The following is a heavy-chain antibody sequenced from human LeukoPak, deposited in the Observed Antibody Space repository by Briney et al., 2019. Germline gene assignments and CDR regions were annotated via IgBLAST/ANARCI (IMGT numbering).Heavy chain of an antibody. CDR1: IRPLHSCL. Sequence: WDPLSLLCSLSIRPLHSCLWPWLRQPARRGVEGVERVSDTGRAYYNPTLESRVTSSLDTSKNQFSLKVTSVTAADTAVYYCARGKEMTRTSGYYSFDFWGQGTLVSVSS. D-gene: IGHD3-9*01. CDR3: ARGKEMTRTSGYYSFDF. V-gene: IGHV4-4*07. J-gene: IGHJ4*02. CDR2: VSDTGRA.